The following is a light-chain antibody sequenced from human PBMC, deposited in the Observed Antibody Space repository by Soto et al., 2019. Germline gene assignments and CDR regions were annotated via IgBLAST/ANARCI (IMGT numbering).Light chain of an antibody. V-gene: IGKV1-5*01. CDR2: DAS. CDR3: QHYNSYSTWT. CDR1: QSISSW. Sequence: DIQMTQSPSTLSASVRDRVSITCRASQSISSWLAWYQQKPGKAPKLLIYDASSLESGVPSRFSGSGSGTEFTLTISSLQPDDFATYYCQHYNSYSTWTFGQGTKVEIK. J-gene: IGKJ1*01.